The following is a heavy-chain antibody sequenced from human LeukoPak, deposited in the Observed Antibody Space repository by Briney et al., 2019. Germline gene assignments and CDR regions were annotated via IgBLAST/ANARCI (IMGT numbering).Heavy chain of an antibody. D-gene: IGHD5-18*01. CDR1: GYTFTGYY. J-gene: IGHJ5*02. Sequence: GASVKASCKASGYTFTGYYMHWVRQAPGQGLEWMGIINPSGFSTTYAQKFQGRVTMTRDTSTSTVYMELSSLRSEDTAVYYCARDERDGGDTAMLGANNWFDPWGQGTLVTVSS. V-gene: IGHV1-46*01. CDR3: ARDERDGGDTAMLGANNWFDP. CDR2: INPSGFST.